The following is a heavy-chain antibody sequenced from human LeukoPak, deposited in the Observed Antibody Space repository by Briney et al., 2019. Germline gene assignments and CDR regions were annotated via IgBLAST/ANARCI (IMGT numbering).Heavy chain of an antibody. CDR2: MNPNSGNT. D-gene: IGHD5-12*01. CDR1: GYTFTSYD. CDR3: ARGGSLVADDAFDI. V-gene: IGHV1-8*01. J-gene: IGHJ3*02. Sequence: ASVKVSCKASGYTFTSYDINWVRQATGQGLEWMGWMNPNSGNTGYAQKFQGRVTMTRNTSISTAYMELSSLRSEDTAVYYCARGGSLVADDAFDIWGQGTMVTVSS.